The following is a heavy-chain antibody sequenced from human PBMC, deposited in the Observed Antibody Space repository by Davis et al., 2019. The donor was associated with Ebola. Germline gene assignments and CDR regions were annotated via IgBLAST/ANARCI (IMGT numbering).Heavy chain of an antibody. D-gene: IGHD5-12*01. J-gene: IGHJ4*02. CDR1: GGSISSSNW. Sequence: SETLSLTCAVSGGSISSSNWWSWVRQPPGKGLEWIGEIYHSGSTNYNPSLKSRVTISVDTSKNQFSLKLSSVTAADTAVYYCARHVTGYSGYGNFDYWGQGTLVTVSS. V-gene: IGHV4-4*02. CDR3: ARHVTGYSGYGNFDY. CDR2: IYHSGST.